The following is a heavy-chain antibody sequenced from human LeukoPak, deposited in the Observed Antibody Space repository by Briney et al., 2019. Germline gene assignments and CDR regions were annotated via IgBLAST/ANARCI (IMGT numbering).Heavy chain of an antibody. V-gene: IGHV3-7*03. CDR3: ARDRDGKDL. J-gene: IGHJ5*02. Sequence: PGGSLRLSCAASGFTFRDFWMSWVRQAPGKGLEWVANIQQNGIEEYSVEGRFTISRDNVNSLLYLRINGLRADDTAMYYCARDRDGKDLWGQGTLVTVSS. CDR2: IQQNGIEE. D-gene: IGHD1-1*01. CDR1: GFTFRDFW.